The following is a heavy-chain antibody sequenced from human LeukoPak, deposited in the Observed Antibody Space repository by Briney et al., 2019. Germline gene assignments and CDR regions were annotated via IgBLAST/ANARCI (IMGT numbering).Heavy chain of an antibody. D-gene: IGHD4-17*01. Sequence: SQTLSLTCVISGDSVSSNSASWNWVRQSPSRGREWLGRTYYRSKWCNDYAVSVKGRITINPDTSKNQFSLQLNSVTPEDTAVYYCAGGVTTPFDYWGQGTLVTVSS. CDR1: GDSVSSNSAS. J-gene: IGHJ4*02. CDR2: TYYRSKWCN. CDR3: AGGVTTPFDY. V-gene: IGHV6-1*01.